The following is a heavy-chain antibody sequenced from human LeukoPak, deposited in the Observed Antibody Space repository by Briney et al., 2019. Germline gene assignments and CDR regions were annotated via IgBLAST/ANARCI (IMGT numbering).Heavy chain of an antibody. J-gene: IGHJ4*02. D-gene: IGHD3-22*01. Sequence: ASGKVSCKASGYTFTGYYMHWVRQAPGQGLEWMGWINPNSGGTNYAQKFQGRVTMTRDTSISTAYMELSRLRSDDTAVYYCARVTNYYDNSGYFHWGQGTLVTVSS. CDR2: INPNSGGT. V-gene: IGHV1-2*02. CDR1: GYTFTGYY. CDR3: ARVTNYYDNSGYFH.